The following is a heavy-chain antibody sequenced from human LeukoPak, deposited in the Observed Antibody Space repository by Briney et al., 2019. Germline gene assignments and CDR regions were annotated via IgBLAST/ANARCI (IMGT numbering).Heavy chain of an antibody. CDR1: GFTFSSYW. D-gene: IGHD3-16*02. CDR3: AKEGSYYDYVWGSYLDY. J-gene: IGHJ4*02. CDR2: ISYDGSNK. V-gene: IGHV3-30*18. Sequence: GGSLRLSCAASGFTFSSYWMSWVRQAPGKGLEWVAVISYDGSNKYYADSVKGRFTISRDNSKNTLYLQMNSLRAEDTAVYYCAKEGSYYDYVWGSYLDYWGQGTLVTVSS.